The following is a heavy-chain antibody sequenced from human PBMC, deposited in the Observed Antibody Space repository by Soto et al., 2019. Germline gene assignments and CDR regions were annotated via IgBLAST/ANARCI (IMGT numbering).Heavy chain of an antibody. V-gene: IGHV4-31*03. CDR3: ARGAADYGDAFDI. CDR2: IYWSGNT. D-gene: IGHD4-17*01. CDR1: GGSTSSGGYY. Sequence: VQLQESGPGLVKPSQTLSLTCTVSGGSTSSGGYYWSWIRQHPGKGLEWIGYIYWSGNTYFNPSLKSRVSISLDTSSNQVSLTLTSVTAADTAVYYWARGAADYGDAFDIWGQGTRVTVSS. J-gene: IGHJ3*02.